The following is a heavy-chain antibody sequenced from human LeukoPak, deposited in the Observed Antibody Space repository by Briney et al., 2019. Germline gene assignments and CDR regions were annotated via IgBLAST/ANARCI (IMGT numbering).Heavy chain of an antibody. CDR3: AKGGRNWGAPWSDAFDI. CDR1: GFTFSNAW. CDR2: ISGSGGST. Sequence: GGSLRLSCAASGFTFSNAWMSWVRQAPGKGLEWVSAISGSGGSTYYADSVKGRFTISRGNSKNTLYLQMNSLRAEDTAVYYCAKGGRNWGAPWSDAFDIWGQGTMVTVSS. V-gene: IGHV3-23*01. D-gene: IGHD7-27*01. J-gene: IGHJ3*02.